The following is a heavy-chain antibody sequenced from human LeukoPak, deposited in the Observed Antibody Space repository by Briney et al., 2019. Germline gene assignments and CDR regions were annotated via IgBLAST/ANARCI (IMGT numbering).Heavy chain of an antibody. CDR1: GGSFSGYY. CDR3: ARWSAGIFEI. Sequence: SETLSLTCAVYGGSFSGYYWSWIRQPPGKGLEWIGEINHSGSTNYNPSLKSRVTISVDTSKNQFSLKLSSVTAADTAVYYCARWSAGIFEIWGQGTMVIVSS. J-gene: IGHJ3*02. D-gene: IGHD1-20*01. V-gene: IGHV4-34*01. CDR2: INHSGST.